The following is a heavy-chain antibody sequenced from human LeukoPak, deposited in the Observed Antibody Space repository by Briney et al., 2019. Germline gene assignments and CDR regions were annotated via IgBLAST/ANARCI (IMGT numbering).Heavy chain of an antibody. CDR1: GFTFSSYG. Sequence: GGSLRLSCAASGFTFSSYGMHWVRQAPGKGLEWVAFIRYDGSNNYYVDSVKGRFTISRDNSKNTLYLQMNSLRAEDTAVYYCAKAYDFWSAQSSSDYWGAGTLVTASS. D-gene: IGHD3-3*01. V-gene: IGHV3-30*02. CDR2: IRYDGSNN. J-gene: IGHJ4*02. CDR3: AKAYDFWSAQSSSDY.